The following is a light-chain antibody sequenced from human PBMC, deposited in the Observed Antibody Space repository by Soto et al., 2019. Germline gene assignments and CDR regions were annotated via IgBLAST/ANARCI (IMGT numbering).Light chain of an antibody. CDR1: SSDVGGYNY. CDR3: SSYAGSDIPYV. Sequence: QSVLTQPPSASGSPGQSVTISCTGTSSDVGGYNYVSWYQQHPGKAPKVMIYEVIKRPSGVPDRFSGSKSSNTASLTVSGLQAEDEADYYCSSYAGSDIPYVFGTGTKLTVL. V-gene: IGLV2-8*01. CDR2: EVI. J-gene: IGLJ1*01.